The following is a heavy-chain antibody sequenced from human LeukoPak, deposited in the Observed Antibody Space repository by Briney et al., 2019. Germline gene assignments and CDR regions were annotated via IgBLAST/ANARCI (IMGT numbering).Heavy chain of an antibody. CDR1: GITLSTYS. J-gene: IGHJ3*02. CDR2: TSSRSGYI. CDR3: ARGRSGSYQSTDAFDI. D-gene: IGHD1-26*01. V-gene: IGHV3-21*01. Sequence: KSGGSLRLSCAASGITLSTYSMNWVRQAPGKGLEWVSSTSSRSGYIYDADSVKGRFTTSRDNAKKSLYLQMSSLRAEDTAVYYCARGRSGSYQSTDAFDIWGQGTMVTVSS.